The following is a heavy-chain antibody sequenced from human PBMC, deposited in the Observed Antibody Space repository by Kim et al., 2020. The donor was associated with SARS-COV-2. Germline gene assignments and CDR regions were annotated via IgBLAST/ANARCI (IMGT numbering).Heavy chain of an antibody. V-gene: IGHV4-39*01. CDR3: ARGPRNLDTLTGYFEQPQYLEN. Sequence: SETLSLTCTVSAGSIITRDYYWGWIRQPPGKGLEWIGAVFHAGTTYYNTPLKSRVSIFVDSSKDQFSLRLASVIAADTAVYYCARGPRNLDTLTGYFEQPQYLENWGQGILVTVSA. J-gene: IGHJ4*02. D-gene: IGHD3-9*01. CDR2: VFHAGTT. CDR1: AGSIITRDYY.